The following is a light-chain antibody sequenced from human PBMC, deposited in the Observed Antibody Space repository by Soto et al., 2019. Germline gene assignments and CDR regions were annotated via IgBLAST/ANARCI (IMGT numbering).Light chain of an antibody. Sequence: DIQMTQSPSSLSASVGDRVTITCRASQDITNYLACVQQKPGKAPKDLIYTASSLQSGVPSELSDSGSGTDFTLTFSTLQPEDFATYDCAQYHSYPITFGQGTRLEIK. CDR1: QDITNY. CDR3: AQYHSYPIT. J-gene: IGKJ5*01. CDR2: TAS. V-gene: IGKV1-16*02.